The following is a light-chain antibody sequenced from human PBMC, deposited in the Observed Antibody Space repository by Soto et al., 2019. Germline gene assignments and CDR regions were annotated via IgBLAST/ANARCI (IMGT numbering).Light chain of an antibody. V-gene: IGKV3-11*01. CDR2: DAS. Sequence: EIVLTQSPATLSLSPGERATLSCRASQSVASFLAWYQQKPGQAPRLLIYDASNRATGIPARFSGSGSGTDFTLTIGSLEPEDFAIYYCQQRSSWPPMYTFGQGTKLEIK. CDR1: QSVASF. CDR3: QQRSSWPPMYT. J-gene: IGKJ2*01.